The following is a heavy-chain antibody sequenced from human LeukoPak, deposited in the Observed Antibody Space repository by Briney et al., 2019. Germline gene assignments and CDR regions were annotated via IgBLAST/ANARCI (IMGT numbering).Heavy chain of an antibody. V-gene: IGHV3-23*01. CDR2: NSGGGGNT. Sequence: GGSLRLSCAASGFTFSSFAMSWVRQPPGKGLEWVSANSGGGGNTYHADSVKGRFTISRDNSRNTLYLQMNSLRVEDTAVYYCAKGQDYWGQGTLVTVSS. CDR1: GFTFSSFA. J-gene: IGHJ4*02. CDR3: AKGQDY.